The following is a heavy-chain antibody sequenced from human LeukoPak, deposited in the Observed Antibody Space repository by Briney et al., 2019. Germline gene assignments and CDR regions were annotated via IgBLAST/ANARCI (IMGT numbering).Heavy chain of an antibody. J-gene: IGHJ5*02. V-gene: IGHV4-34*01. Sequence: SETLSLTCAVYGGSFSGYYWSWIRQPPGKGLEWIGEINHSGSTNYNPSLKSRVTISVDTSKNQFSLKLSSVTAADTAVYYGARGAYSSSWYRFWFDPWGQGTLVTVSS. CDR1: GGSFSGYY. CDR2: INHSGST. D-gene: IGHD6-13*01. CDR3: ARGAYSSSWYRFWFDP.